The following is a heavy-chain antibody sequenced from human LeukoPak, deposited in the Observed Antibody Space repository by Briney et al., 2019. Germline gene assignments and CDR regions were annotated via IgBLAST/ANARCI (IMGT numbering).Heavy chain of an antibody. V-gene: IGHV3-21*01. J-gene: IGHJ6*03. Sequence: GGSLRPSCAASGFTFSSYCMNWVRQAPGKGLEWVSSISSSSSNIYYADSVKGRFTISRDNAKNSLYLQMNSLRAEDTAVYYCARGPAVADYFEYYHMDVWGKGTSVTVSS. CDR2: ISSSSSNI. CDR1: GFTFSSYC. CDR3: ARGPAVADYFEYYHMDV. D-gene: IGHD6-19*01.